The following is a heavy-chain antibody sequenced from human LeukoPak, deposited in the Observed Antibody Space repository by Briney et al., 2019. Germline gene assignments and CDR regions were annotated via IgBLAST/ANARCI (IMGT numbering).Heavy chain of an antibody. CDR1: GFTFSSYA. J-gene: IGHJ6*03. CDR3: AKAVAPRSYYYMDV. D-gene: IGHD4-23*01. Sequence: GGSLRLSCAASGFTFSSYAMSWARQAPGRGLEWVSAISGSGGSTYYADSVKGRFTISRDNSRNTLYLQMNSLRVEDTAVYYCAKAVAPRSYYYMDVWGKGTTVTVSS. V-gene: IGHV3-23*01. CDR2: ISGSGGST.